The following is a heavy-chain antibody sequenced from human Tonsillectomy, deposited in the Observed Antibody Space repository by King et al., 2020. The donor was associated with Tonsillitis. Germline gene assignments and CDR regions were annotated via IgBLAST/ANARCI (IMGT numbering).Heavy chain of an antibody. CDR2: IKRRSDGETT. Sequence: VQLVESGGGLVKPGGSLRLSCAASGFTFNNAWMNWVRQAPGKGLEWVGRIKRRSDGETTDYAAPVKGRFTISRDDSKNTLYLQMNSLKTEDTAVYFCIIEMVATIAAAPFDYWGQGTLVTVSS. D-gene: IGHD6-13*01. CDR3: IIEMVATIAAAPFDY. V-gene: IGHV3-15*01. CDR1: GFTFNNAW. J-gene: IGHJ4*02.